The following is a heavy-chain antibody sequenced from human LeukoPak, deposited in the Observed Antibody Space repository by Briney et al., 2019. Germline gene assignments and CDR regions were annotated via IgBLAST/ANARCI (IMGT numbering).Heavy chain of an antibody. CDR1: GYSISSSNW. J-gene: IGHJ4*02. CDR3: ARGYSSGWFGAYYFDY. CDR2: IYYSGST. V-gene: IGHV4-28*01. Sequence: SEILSLTCAVSGYSISSSNWWGWIRQPPGKGLEWIGFIYYSGSTYYNPSLKSRVTMSVDTSKNQFSLKLSSVTAVDTAVYYCARGYSSGWFGAYYFDYWGQGTLVTVSS. D-gene: IGHD6-19*01.